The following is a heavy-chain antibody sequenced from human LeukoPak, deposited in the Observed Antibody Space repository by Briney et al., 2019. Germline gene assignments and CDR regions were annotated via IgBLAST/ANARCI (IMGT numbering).Heavy chain of an antibody. CDR1: GDSISSGGYY. J-gene: IGHJ5*02. Sequence: PSQTLSLTCSVSGDSISSGGYYWPWIPQHPAKVLVWIGYIYSTGTTYYNPSLTSRLTMSLDTSKNQFSLKVTSVTAADTAVYFCARDRPDTTSPTTVGRFDPWGQGTLVTVSS. V-gene: IGHV4-31*03. D-gene: IGHD1-26*01. CDR3: ARDRPDTTSPTTVGRFDP. CDR2: IYSTGTT.